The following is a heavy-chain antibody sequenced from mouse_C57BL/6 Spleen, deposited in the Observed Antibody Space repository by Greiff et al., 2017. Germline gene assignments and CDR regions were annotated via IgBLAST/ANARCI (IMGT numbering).Heavy chain of an antibody. CDR3: AKERNYSGSSYYFDY. Sequence: VQLQQPGAELVKPGASVKLSCKASGYTFTSYWMHWVKQRPGQGLEWIGMIHPNSGSTNYNEKFKSKATLTVDKSYSTAYMQLSSLTSEDSAVYSGAKERNYSGSSYYFDYWGQGTTLTVSS. V-gene: IGHV1-64*01. CDR1: GYTFTSYW. J-gene: IGHJ2*01. CDR2: IHPNSGST. D-gene: IGHD1-1*01.